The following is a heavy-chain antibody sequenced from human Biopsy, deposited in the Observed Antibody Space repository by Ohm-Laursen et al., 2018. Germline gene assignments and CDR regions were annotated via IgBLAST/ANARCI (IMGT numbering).Heavy chain of an antibody. CDR3: VRGVDYYDPYHYYALDV. CDR1: GEPFNGHY. V-gene: IGHV4-34*01. D-gene: IGHD3-22*01. J-gene: IGHJ6*02. Sequence: SETLSLTCAVYGEPFNGHYWSWIRQTPGKGLEWIGEINHSGGTNYNPSLKSRVTISVDTSKNQFSLKVRSVTAADTAVYYCVRGVDYYDPYHYYALDVWGQGTTVTVSS. CDR2: INHSGGT.